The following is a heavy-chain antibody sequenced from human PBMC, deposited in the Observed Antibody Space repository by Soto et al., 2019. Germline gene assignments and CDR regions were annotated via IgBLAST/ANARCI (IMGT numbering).Heavy chain of an antibody. D-gene: IGHD6-13*01. J-gene: IGHJ1*01. CDR3: AKDSIAAAGTASNFQH. CDR2: ISYDGSNK. Sequence: AGSLRLACAASGVTLSSYGMHWVRQAQGKGLEWVAVISYDGSNKYYADSVKGRFTISRDNSKNTLYLQMNSLRAEDTAVYYCAKDSIAAAGTASNFQHWGQGTLVTVPS. V-gene: IGHV3-30*18. CDR1: GVTLSSYG.